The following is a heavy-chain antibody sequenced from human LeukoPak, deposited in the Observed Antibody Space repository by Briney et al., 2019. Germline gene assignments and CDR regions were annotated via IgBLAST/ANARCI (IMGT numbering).Heavy chain of an antibody. CDR2: IYYSGST. J-gene: IGHJ3*02. V-gene: IGHV4-31*03. CDR3: AATIIAAAGTYAFDI. D-gene: IGHD6-13*01. Sequence: SETLSLTCTVSGGSISSGGYYWSWIRQHPGKGLEWIGYIYYSGSTYYNPSLKSRVTISVDTSKNQFSLKLSSVTAADTAAYYCAATIIAAAGTYAFDIWGQGTMVTVSS. CDR1: GGSISSGGYY.